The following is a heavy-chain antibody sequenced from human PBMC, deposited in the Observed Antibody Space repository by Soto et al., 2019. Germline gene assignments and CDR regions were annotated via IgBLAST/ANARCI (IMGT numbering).Heavy chain of an antibody. Sequence: QLQLQESGPGLVKPSETLSLTCTVSGGSISSSSYYWGWIRQPPGKGLEWIGSIYYSGSTYYNPSLKSRVTISVDTFKNQYSLQLSVVTAAATAVYYCTRDSSGSGSGPRWNSKGRAFDIWGQGTMVTVSS. V-gene: IGHV4-39*02. J-gene: IGHJ3*02. CDR2: IYYSGST. D-gene: IGHD3-10*01. CDR3: TRDSSGSGSGPRWNSKGRAFDI. CDR1: GGSISSSSYY.